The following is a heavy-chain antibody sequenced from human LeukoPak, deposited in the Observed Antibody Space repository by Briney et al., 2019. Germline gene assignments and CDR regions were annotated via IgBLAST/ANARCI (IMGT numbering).Heavy chain of an antibody. J-gene: IGHJ4*02. V-gene: IGHV3-33*01. Sequence: GRSLRLSCAASGFTFSSYGMHWARQAPGKGLERVAVIWYDERNKYYTDSVKGRFTISRDNSKNTVYLQMNSLGVEDTAVYYCARVGGRSSIGGDYWGQGTLVTVSS. CDR3: ARVGGRSSIGGDY. CDR1: GFTFSSYG. D-gene: IGHD3-10*01. CDR2: IWYDERNK.